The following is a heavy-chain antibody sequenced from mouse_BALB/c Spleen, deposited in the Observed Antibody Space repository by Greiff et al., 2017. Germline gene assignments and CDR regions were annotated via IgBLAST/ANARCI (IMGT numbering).Heavy chain of an antibody. CDR1: GFSLTSYG. CDR3: ARDSLYDGYYEAMDY. Sequence: VKLLESGPGLVAPSQSLSITCTVSGFSLTSYGVHWVRQPPGKGLEWLGVIWAGGSTNYNSALMSRLSISKDNSKSQVFLKMNSLQTDDTAMYYCARDSLYDGYYEAMDYWGQGTSVTVSS. J-gene: IGHJ4*01. D-gene: IGHD2-3*01. CDR2: IWAGGST. V-gene: IGHV2-9*02.